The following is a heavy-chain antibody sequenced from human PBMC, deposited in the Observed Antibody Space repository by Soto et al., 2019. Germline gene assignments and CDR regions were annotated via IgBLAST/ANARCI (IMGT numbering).Heavy chain of an antibody. J-gene: IGHJ5*02. CDR2: ISAYNGNT. CDR1: GYTFTSYG. D-gene: IGHD3-3*01. Sequence: VQLVQSGAEVKKPGASVKVSCKASGYTFTSYGISWVRQAPGQGLEWMGWISAYNGNTNYAQKLQGRVTMTTDTSTSTAYMELRSLRSDDTAVYYCARSKYDFWSGYHHWFDPWGQGTLVTVSS. CDR3: ARSKYDFWSGYHHWFDP. V-gene: IGHV1-18*01.